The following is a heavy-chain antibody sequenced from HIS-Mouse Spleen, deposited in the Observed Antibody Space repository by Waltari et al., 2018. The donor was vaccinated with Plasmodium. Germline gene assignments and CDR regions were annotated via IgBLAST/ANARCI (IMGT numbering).Heavy chain of an antibody. CDR1: GFTFSRYA. CDR3: AKGSFIGSGYDPWAFDI. J-gene: IGHJ3*02. D-gene: IGHD5-12*01. CDR2: ISYDGSNK. V-gene: IGHV3-30*18. Sequence: QVQLVESGGGVVQPGRSLRLSCAASGFTFSRYAMHWVRQAPGKGLEWVAFISYDGSNKYYADSVKGRFTISRDNSKNTLYLQMNSLRAEDTAVYYCAKGSFIGSGYDPWAFDIWGQGTMVTVSS.